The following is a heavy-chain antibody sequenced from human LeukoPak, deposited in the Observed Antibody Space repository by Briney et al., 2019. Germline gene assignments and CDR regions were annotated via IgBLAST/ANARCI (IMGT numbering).Heavy chain of an antibody. Sequence: GESLKISCKVSGYRFTSYWIGWVRQMPGEGLEWMGIIYPGDSDTRYGPSFQGQVTISADKPISTAYLQWSSLKASDTAMYYCARLQWLGGAFDIWGQGTMVTVSS. CDR3: ARLQWLGGAFDI. D-gene: IGHD5-12*01. CDR2: IYPGDSDT. J-gene: IGHJ3*02. CDR1: GYRFTSYW. V-gene: IGHV5-51*01.